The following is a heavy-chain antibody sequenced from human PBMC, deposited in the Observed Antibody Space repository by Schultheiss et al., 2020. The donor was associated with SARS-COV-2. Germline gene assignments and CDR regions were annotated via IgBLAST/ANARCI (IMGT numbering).Heavy chain of an antibody. CDR1: GGSVSSGSYY. Sequence: SETLSLTCSVSGGSVSSGSYYWTWIRQSPGRGLEWIGYIYYSGSTYYNPSLKSRVTISVDTSKNQFSLKLSSVTAADTAVYYCARDGDSSSSDPNYYYGMDVWGQGTTVTVSS. CDR2: IYYSGST. V-gene: IGHV4-31*03. D-gene: IGHD6-6*01. CDR3: ARDGDSSSSDPNYYYGMDV. J-gene: IGHJ6*02.